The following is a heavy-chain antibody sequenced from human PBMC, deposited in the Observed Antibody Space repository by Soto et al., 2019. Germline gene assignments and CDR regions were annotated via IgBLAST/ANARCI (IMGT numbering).Heavy chain of an antibody. CDR1: GGTFSSYA. V-gene: IGHV1-69*19. CDR3: ARGGMPLWMVTGPFDF. Sequence: QVQLVQSGAEVKKPGSSVKVSCKASGGTFSSYAISWVRQAPGQGLEWIGGIIPIFGTANYAQKFQGRVRITADESTSKAYMELSSLRSEDTAVYYCARGGMPLWMVTGPFDFWGQATLVTVSS. D-gene: IGHD5-18*01. CDR2: IIPIFGTA. J-gene: IGHJ4*02.